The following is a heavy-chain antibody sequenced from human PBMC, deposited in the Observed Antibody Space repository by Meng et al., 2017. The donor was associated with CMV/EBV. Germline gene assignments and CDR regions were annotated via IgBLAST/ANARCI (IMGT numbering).Heavy chain of an antibody. CDR3: ARAVAGTAGDSDY. D-gene: IGHD6-19*01. CDR2: ISSSSTI. J-gene: IGHJ4*02. Sequence: GESLKISCAASGFTFSDYCMNWVRQAPGKGLEWVSSISSSSTIYYADSVKGRFTISRDNAKNSLYLQMNSLRAEDTAVYYCARAVAGTAGDSDYWGQGTLVTVSS. CDR1: GFTFSDYC. V-gene: IGHV3-69-1*01.